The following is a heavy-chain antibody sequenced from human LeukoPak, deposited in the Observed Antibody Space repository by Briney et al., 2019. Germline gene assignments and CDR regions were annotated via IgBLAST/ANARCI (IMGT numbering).Heavy chain of an antibody. CDR3: ATRSTRTLTFDY. CDR2: IYYSGST. D-gene: IGHD2-2*01. V-gene: IGHV4-59*01. CDR1: GGSISSYY. Sequence: SETLSLTCTVSGGSISSYYWSWIRQPPGKGLEWIGYIYYSGSTNYNPSLKSRVTISVDTSKNQLSLKLSSVTAADTAVYYCATRSTRTLTFDYWGQGTLVTVSS. J-gene: IGHJ4*02.